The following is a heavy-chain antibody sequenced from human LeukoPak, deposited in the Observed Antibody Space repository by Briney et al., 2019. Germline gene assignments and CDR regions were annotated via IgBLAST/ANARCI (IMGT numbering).Heavy chain of an antibody. J-gene: IGHJ4*02. Sequence: ASVKVSCKASGYTFTNYDINRVRQATGQGLEWMGYKNPNSGNLAYAQKFQGRVTITTDASITTAYMELSGLRSEDTALYYCAREGLDCWGQGTLVTVSS. CDR3: AREGLDC. V-gene: IGHV1-8*01. CDR2: KNPNSGNL. CDR1: GYTFTNYD.